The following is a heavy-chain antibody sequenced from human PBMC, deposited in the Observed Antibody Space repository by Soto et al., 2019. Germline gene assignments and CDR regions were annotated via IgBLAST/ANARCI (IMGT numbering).Heavy chain of an antibody. J-gene: IGHJ4*02. D-gene: IGHD5-12*01. CDR3: ARGQEGVVATH. Sequence: QVQLQQWGAGLLKHSETLSLTCVVYGGSLSGDYWSWIRQPPGKGLEWIGEIKDGGLTNYSPSLKSRATISADTPKNQFSLKLHSVTAADRAVYYCARGQEGVVATHWDQGTLVTVSS. V-gene: IGHV4-34*01. CDR2: IKDGGLT. CDR1: GGSLSGDY.